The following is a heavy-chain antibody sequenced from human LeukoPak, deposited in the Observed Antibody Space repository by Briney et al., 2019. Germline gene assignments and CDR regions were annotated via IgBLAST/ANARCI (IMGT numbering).Heavy chain of an antibody. V-gene: IGHV4-38-2*01. D-gene: IGHD2-2*02. J-gene: IGHJ4*02. CDR3: ARVRKLVVPAAIDY. CDR1: GYSISSGYH. Sequence: SETLSLTCAVSGYSISSGYHWGWIRQPPGKGLEWIGSIYHSGSTYYNPSLKSRVTISVDTSKNQFSLKLSSVTAADTAVYYCARVRKLVVPAAIDYWGQGTLVTVSS. CDR2: IYHSGST.